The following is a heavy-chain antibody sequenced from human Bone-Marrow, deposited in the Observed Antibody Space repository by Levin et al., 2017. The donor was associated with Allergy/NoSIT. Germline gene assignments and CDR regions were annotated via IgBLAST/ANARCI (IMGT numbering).Heavy chain of an antibody. V-gene: IGHV4-34*01. D-gene: IGHD3-16*01. CDR2: INDSGRT. J-gene: IGHJ6*02. CDR3: AYTGGLWGYGMDV. Sequence: RSQTLSLTCAVYGGSFSGSHWSWIRPPPGKGLEWIGEINDSGRTNYNPSLKSRVTISVDTPKNQFSLKLSSVTAADTAVYYCAYTGGLWGYGMDVWGQGTTVIVS. CDR1: GGSFSGSH.